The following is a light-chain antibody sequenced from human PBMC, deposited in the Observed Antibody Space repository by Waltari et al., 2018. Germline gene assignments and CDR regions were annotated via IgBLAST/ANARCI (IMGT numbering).Light chain of an antibody. Sequence: QSALTQPVSVSGSPGQPITISCPGSVSDIGSFNYFSWYQQHPGKAPKVIIFDVTRRPSGVSDRFSGSKSGNTASLIVSGLQTEDEADYFCSAFTTASTLVFGTGTKVTVL. CDR2: DVT. CDR3: SAFTTASTLV. J-gene: IGLJ1*01. V-gene: IGLV2-14*03. CDR1: VSDIGSFNY.